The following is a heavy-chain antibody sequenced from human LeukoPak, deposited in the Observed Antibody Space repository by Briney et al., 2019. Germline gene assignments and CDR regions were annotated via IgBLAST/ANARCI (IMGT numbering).Heavy chain of an antibody. J-gene: IGHJ6*03. CDR3: ARGILTYRLAWDSSGYYYYYYYMDV. Sequence: GASVKVSCKASGYTFTTYDINWVRQAPGQGLEWMGVINPSGGSTSYAQKFQGRVTMTRNTSISTAYMELSSLRSEDTAVYYCARGILTYRLAWDSSGYYYYYYYMDVWGKGTTVTISS. CDR1: GYTFTTYD. V-gene: IGHV1-8*01. D-gene: IGHD3-22*01. CDR2: INPSGGST.